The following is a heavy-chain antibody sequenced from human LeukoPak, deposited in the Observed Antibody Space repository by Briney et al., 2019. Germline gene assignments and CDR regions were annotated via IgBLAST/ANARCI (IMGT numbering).Heavy chain of an antibody. J-gene: IGHJ4*02. V-gene: IGHV5-51*01. CDR1: GYSFTSYW. CDR2: IYPGDSDT. CDR3: ARGPKPIYDSSGYYYFVY. Sequence: GESLKISCKGSGYSFTSYWIGWVRQMPGKGLEWMGIIYPGDSDTRYSPSFQGQVIISADKSISTAYLQWSSLKASDTAMYYCARGPKPIYDSSGYYYFVYWGQGTLVTVSS. D-gene: IGHD3-22*01.